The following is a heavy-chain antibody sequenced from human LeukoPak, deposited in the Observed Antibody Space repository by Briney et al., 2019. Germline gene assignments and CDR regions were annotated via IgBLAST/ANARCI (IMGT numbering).Heavy chain of an antibody. J-gene: IGHJ5*02. CDR3: ASGYYGSGSYYSWFDP. V-gene: IGHV4-34*01. CDR2: INHSGST. CDR1: GGSFSGYY. Sequence: SETLSLTCAVYGGSFSGYYWSWIRQPPGKGLEWIGEINHSGSTNYNPSLKSRVTISVDTSKNQFSLKLSSVTAAETAVYYCASGYYGSGSYYSWFDPWGQGTLVTVSS. D-gene: IGHD3-10*01.